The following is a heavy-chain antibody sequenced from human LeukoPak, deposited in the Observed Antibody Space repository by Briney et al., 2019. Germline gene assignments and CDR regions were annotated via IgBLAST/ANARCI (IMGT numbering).Heavy chain of an antibody. CDR2: ISAYNGNT. CDR1: GYTFTTYG. J-gene: IGHJ4*02. V-gene: IGHV1-18*01. CDR3: AVGPNYFDY. Sequence: GASVKVSCKASGYTFTTYGIAWVRQAPGQGLEWMGWISAYNGNTNYAQRFQGRVTMTTDTSTSTAYKELRSLRSDDTAVYYCAVGPNYFDYWGQGTLVTVSS.